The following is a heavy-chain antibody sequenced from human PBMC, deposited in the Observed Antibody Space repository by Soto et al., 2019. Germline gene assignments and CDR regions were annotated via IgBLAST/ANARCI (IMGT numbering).Heavy chain of an antibody. Sequence: HVQLQESGPGLVKPSQTLSLSCTVTNASISSGAYYWSWIRQPPGKGLEWIGYIYYSGNTYYNPSLQSRVSISVDTSKNQFSLKLTSVTEADTAVYFCARVVASSFYFDFWGQGPLVTVSS. CDR1: NASISSGAYY. J-gene: IGHJ4*02. CDR2: IYYSGNT. V-gene: IGHV4-30-4*08. CDR3: ARVVASSFYFDF. D-gene: IGHD6-6*01.